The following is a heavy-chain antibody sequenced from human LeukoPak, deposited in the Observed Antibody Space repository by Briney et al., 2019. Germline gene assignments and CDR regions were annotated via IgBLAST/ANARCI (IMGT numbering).Heavy chain of an antibody. CDR2: ISAYNGNT. D-gene: IGHD3-3*01. CDR3: ARGETNYDFWSGYYSLTDY. J-gene: IGHJ4*02. Sequence: ASVKVSCTASGYTFTSYGISWVRQAPGQGLEWMGWISAYNGNTNYAQKLQGRVTMTTDTSTSTAYMELRSLRSDDTAVYYCARGETNYDFWSGYYSLTDYWGQGTLVTVSS. CDR1: GYTFTSYG. V-gene: IGHV1-18*01.